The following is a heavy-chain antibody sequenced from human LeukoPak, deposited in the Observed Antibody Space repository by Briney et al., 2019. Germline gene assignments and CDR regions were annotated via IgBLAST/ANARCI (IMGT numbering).Heavy chain of an antibody. Sequence: GGSLRLSCAASGFTFRDYYMSWIRQAPGKGLEWVSYISSSGSTIYYADSVKGRFTISRDNAKNSLYLQMNSLRAEDTAVYYCARLVVVAATGGYYMDVWGKGTTVTVSS. D-gene: IGHD2-15*01. J-gene: IGHJ6*03. CDR3: ARLVVVAATGGYYMDV. CDR1: GFTFRDYY. CDR2: ISSSGSTI. V-gene: IGHV3-11*01.